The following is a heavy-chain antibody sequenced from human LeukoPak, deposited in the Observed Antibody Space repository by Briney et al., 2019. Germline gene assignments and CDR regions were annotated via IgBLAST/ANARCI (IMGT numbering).Heavy chain of an antibody. CDR1: GYTFTGYY. J-gene: IGHJ3*02. CDR2: INPNSGGT. CDR3: ARARGYCSSTSCNDAFDI. V-gene: IGHV1-2*02. Sequence: ASVKVSCKASGYTFTGYYMHWVRQAPGQGLEWMGWINPNSGGTNYAQKFQGRVTMTRDTSISTAYMELSRLRSDDTAVYYCARARGYCSSTSCNDAFDIWGQGTMVTVSS. D-gene: IGHD2-2*01.